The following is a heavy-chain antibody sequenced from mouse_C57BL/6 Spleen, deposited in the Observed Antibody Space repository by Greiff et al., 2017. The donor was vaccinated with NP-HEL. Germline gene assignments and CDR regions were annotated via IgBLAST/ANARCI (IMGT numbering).Heavy chain of an antibody. CDR1: GFSFNTYA. V-gene: IGHV10-1*01. CDR2: IRSKSNNYAT. D-gene: IGHD3-2*02. J-gene: IGHJ4*01. CDR3: VRGELRVNAMDY. Sequence: EVQLQESGGGLVQPKGSLKLSCAASGFSFNTYAMNWVRQAPGKGLEWVARIRSKSNNYATYYADSVKDRFTISRDDSESMLYLQMNNLKTEDTAMYYCVRGELRVNAMDYWGQGTSVTVSS.